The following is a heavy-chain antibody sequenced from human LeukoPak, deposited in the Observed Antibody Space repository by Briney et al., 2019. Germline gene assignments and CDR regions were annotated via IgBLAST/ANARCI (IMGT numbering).Heavy chain of an antibody. J-gene: IGHJ4*02. V-gene: IGHV1-2*02. CDR3: ARAHMTTVTLGDY. CDR2: INPNSGAT. D-gene: IGHD4-17*01. Sequence: GASVKVSCKASGFTFIDHYIHWARQAPGQGLEWMAWINPNSGATNYAQKFQGRVTLTRDTPISTVYMEVSGLTSDDTAVYYCARAHMTTVTLGDYWGQGTLVTVSS. CDR1: GFTFIDHY.